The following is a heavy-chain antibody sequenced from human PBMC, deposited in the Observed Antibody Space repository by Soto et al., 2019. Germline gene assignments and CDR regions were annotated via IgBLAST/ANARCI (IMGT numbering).Heavy chain of an antibody. CDR1: GGSISSSHW. CDR2: ISHSGTS. J-gene: IGHJ3*01. CDR3: ARVVLSITRGAFDA. V-gene: IGHV4-4*02. D-gene: IGHD1-20*01. Sequence: QVQLQESGPGLVKPSGTLSLTCAVSGGSISSSHWWTWVRQSPGKGLEYIGEISHSGTSNSNPSLKSRVILSVDSYKNHFSLTLTSVTAADTAVYYCARVVLSITRGAFDAWGQGTPVIVSS.